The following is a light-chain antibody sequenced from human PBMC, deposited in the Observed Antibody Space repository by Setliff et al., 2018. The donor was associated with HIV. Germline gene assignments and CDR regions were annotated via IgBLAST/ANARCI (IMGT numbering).Light chain of an antibody. J-gene: IGLJ1*01. CDR3: QSYDSLSGSRV. Sequence: QSVLTQPPSVSGAPGQRITISCTGSSSNIGAHEVHWYQQLPGTAPKLLIYGNNLWPSGVPDRFSGSKSGTSASLAITGLQPEDEGDYYCQSYDSLSGSRVFGTGTKVTVL. CDR1: SSNIGAHE. V-gene: IGLV1-40*01. CDR2: GNN.